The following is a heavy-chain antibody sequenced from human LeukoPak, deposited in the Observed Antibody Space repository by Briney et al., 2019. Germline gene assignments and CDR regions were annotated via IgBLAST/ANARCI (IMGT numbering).Heavy chain of an antibody. J-gene: IGHJ4*02. CDR1: GGSISSSSYY. D-gene: IGHD3-3*01. V-gene: IGHV4-39*07. CDR2: IYHSGST. CDR3: ARGGGYYNY. Sequence: SETLSLTCTVSGGSISSSSYYWGWIRQPPGKGLEWIGSIYHSGSTYYNPSLKSRVTISVDTSKNQFSLKLSSVTAADTAVYYCARGGGYYNYWGQGTLVTVSS.